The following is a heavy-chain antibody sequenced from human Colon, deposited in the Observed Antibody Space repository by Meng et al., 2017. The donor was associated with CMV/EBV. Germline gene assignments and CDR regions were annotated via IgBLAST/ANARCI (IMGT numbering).Heavy chain of an antibody. CDR1: GFTFDTYW. CDR3: VRDHCSSTSCSYSDFLSGHFGHYGMDL. V-gene: IGHV3-7*01. D-gene: IGHD3-3*01. Sequence: GESLKISCEASGFTFDTYWMSWVRQTPGKGLEWVANIKQDGGEKYYADSVKGRFTISRDGVNNSLYLQMDSMRAEDMAVYYCVRDHCSSTSCSYSDFLSGHFGHYGMDLWGQGTTVTVSS. J-gene: IGHJ6*02. CDR2: IKQDGGEK.